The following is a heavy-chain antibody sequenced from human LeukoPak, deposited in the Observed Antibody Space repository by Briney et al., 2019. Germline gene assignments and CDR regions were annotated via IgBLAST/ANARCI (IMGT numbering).Heavy chain of an antibody. J-gene: IGHJ3*02. CDR3: AKPPKGYQVSGSAFDI. CDR1: GFTFNTHA. V-gene: IGHV3-23*01. D-gene: IGHD3-16*02. Sequence: PGGSLRLSCAASGFTFNTHAMNWVRQAPGKRPEWVSVISGSGGSTYYADSVKGRFTISRDNSKNTLYLQMNSLRVEDTAVYYCAKPPKGYQVSGSAFDIWGQRTLVTVSS. CDR2: ISGSGGST.